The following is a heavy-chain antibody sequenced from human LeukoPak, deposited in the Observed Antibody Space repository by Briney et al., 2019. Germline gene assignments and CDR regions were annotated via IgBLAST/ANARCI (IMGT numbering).Heavy chain of an antibody. V-gene: IGHV3-53*01. CDR2: IYTGGST. Sequence: GGSLRLSCAASGSTFSSSAMSWVRQAPGKGLEWVSVIYTGGSTYYADSVKGRFTISRDNSKNTLYLQMNSLRAEDTAVYYCARGGVTMIVPILWGQGTLVTVSS. D-gene: IGHD3-22*01. CDR3: ARGGVTMIVPIL. CDR1: GSTFSSSA. J-gene: IGHJ4*02.